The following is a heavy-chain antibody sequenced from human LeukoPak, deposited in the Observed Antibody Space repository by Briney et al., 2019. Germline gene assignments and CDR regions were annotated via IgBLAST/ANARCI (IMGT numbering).Heavy chain of an antibody. Sequence: ASVKVSCKGSGYAFNTFALHWVRQAPGRGLEWMGWISAYNGNTNYAQKLQGRVTMTTDTSTSTAYMELRSLRSDDTAVYYCARGYDSTGPYYFDYWGQGTLVTVSS. J-gene: IGHJ4*02. V-gene: IGHV1-18*01. CDR3: ARGYDSTGPYYFDY. D-gene: IGHD3-22*01. CDR1: GYAFNTFA. CDR2: ISAYNGNT.